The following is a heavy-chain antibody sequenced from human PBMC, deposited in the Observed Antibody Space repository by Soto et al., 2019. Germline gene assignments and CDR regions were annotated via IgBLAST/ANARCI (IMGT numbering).Heavy chain of an antibody. J-gene: IGHJ4*02. D-gene: IGHD4-17*01. Sequence: QVQLQESGPGLVKPSQTLSLTCTVSGGSISSGDYRWSWIRQPPGKGLEWVGYIYYSGSTSYNPSLKSRVTISVDTSKNQFSLKLNSVTAADTAVYYCARVYGDYVGGVFDYWGQGTLVTVSS. CDR3: ARVYGDYVGGVFDY. V-gene: IGHV4-30-4*01. CDR2: IYYSGST. CDR1: GGSISSGDYR.